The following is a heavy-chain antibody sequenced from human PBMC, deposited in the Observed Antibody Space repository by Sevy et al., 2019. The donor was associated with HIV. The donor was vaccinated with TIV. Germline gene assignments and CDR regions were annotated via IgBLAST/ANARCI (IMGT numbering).Heavy chain of an antibody. D-gene: IGHD3-3*01. J-gene: IGHJ6*02. V-gene: IGHV3-74*01. Sequence: GGSLRLSCAASGFTFGNYWMHWVRQAPGKGLVWISRINNDGSNTNYADSVKGRFTTSRDNAKNTLYLQMNSLRAEDTAVYYCAKDPTVTYYDFWSGYYSPPHYYGMDVWGQGTTVTVSS. CDR1: GFTFGNYW. CDR2: INNDGSNT. CDR3: AKDPTVTYYDFWSGYYSPPHYYGMDV.